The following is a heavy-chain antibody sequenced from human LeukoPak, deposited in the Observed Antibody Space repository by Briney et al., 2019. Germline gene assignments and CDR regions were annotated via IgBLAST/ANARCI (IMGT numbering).Heavy chain of an antibody. J-gene: IGHJ5*02. Sequence: SETLSLTCTVSGGSISSSSYYWGWIRQPPGKGLEWIGSIYYSGSTYYNPSLKSRVTISIDTSKNQFSLKLSSVTAADTAVYYCARGGYCTNRPCRRANWFDPWGQGTLVTVSS. CDR1: GGSISSSSYY. V-gene: IGHV4-39*07. D-gene: IGHD2-8*01. CDR3: ARGGYCTNRPCRRANWFDP. CDR2: IYYSGST.